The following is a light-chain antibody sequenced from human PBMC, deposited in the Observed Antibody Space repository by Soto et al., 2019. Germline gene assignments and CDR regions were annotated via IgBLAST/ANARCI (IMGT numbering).Light chain of an antibody. V-gene: IGLV2-14*01. CDR3: SSYKSSTAYV. CDR2: EVS. CDR1: SSDVGNYNY. J-gene: IGLJ1*01. Sequence: QSALTQPASVSGSPGQSITISCTGTSSDVGNYNYVSWYQQHPGIAPKLMIYEVSNRPSGVSNRFSGSKSGNTASLTISGLQAEDEADYYCSSYKSSTAYVFGAGTKVTVL.